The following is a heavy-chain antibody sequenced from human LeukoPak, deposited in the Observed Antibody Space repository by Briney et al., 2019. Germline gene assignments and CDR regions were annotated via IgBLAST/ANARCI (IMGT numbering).Heavy chain of an antibody. V-gene: IGHV3-23*01. CDR3: AKGHGWEASYYYYYMDV. Sequence: GGSRRLSWAASGFTFSGYGMPWVRKAPGKGLEWVSAISGSGGSTYYADSVKGRFTISRDNSKNTLYLKMNSLRAEDTAVYYCAKGHGWEASYYYYYMDVWGKGTTVTISS. CDR2: ISGSGGST. D-gene: IGHD1-26*01. J-gene: IGHJ6*03. CDR1: GFTFSGYG.